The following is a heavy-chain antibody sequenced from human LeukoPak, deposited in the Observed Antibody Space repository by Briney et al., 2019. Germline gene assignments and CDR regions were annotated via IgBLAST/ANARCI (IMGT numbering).Heavy chain of an antibody. J-gene: IGHJ5*02. V-gene: IGHV4-31*03. Sequence: PSETLSLTCTVSGGSISSGGYYWSWIRRHPGKGLEWIGYIYYSGSTYYNPSLKSRVTISVDTSKNQFSLKLSSVTAADTAVYYCAISNEGYWFDPWGQGTLVTVSS. CDR2: IYYSGST. CDR1: GGSISSGGYY. D-gene: IGHD1-1*01. CDR3: AISNEGYWFDP.